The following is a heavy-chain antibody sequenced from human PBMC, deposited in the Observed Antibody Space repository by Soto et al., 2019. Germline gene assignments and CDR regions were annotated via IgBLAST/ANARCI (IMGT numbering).Heavy chain of an antibody. D-gene: IGHD3-3*01. CDR3: ARSSPYYDFWCGYIPFTFDP. CDR1: GYTFTGYY. Sequence: ASVKVSCKASGYTFTGYYMHWVRQAPGQGLEWMGWINPNSGGTNYAQKFQGRVTMTRDTSISTAYMELSRLRSDDTAVYYCARSSPYYDFWCGYIPFTFDPWGQGTLVTSPQ. J-gene: IGHJ5*02. V-gene: IGHV1-2*02. CDR2: INPNSGGT.